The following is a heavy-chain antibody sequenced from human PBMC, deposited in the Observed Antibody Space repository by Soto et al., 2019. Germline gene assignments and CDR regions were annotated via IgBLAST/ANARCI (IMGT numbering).Heavy chain of an antibody. CDR2: TRSKTNNYVT. CDR3: TASPY. Sequence: PGGSLRLSCVGSGFTFSAAAIHWVRQAPGQGLEWIGRTRSKTNNYVTAYSASVEGRFTLSRDDSRNTTYLEMQSLRVEDTAVYFCTASPYWGQGTLVTVSS. CDR1: GFTFSAAA. J-gene: IGHJ4*02. V-gene: IGHV3-73*01.